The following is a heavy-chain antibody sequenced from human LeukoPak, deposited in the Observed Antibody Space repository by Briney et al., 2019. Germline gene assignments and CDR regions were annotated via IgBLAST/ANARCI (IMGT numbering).Heavy chain of an antibody. CDR2: IIPIFGTA. Sequence: ASVKVSCKASGGTFSSYAISWVRQAPGQGLEWMGRIIPIFGTANYAQKFQGRVTITTDESTSTAYMELNSLRSEDTAVYYCARANSSGYYYFDAFDIWGQGTMVTVSS. J-gene: IGHJ3*02. V-gene: IGHV1-69*05. CDR1: GGTFSSYA. D-gene: IGHD3-22*01. CDR3: ARANSSGYYYFDAFDI.